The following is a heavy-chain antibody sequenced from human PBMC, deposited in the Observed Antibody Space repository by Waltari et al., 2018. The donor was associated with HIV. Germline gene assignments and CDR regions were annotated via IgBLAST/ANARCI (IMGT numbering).Heavy chain of an antibody. D-gene: IGHD6-25*01. CDR1: GYTFSGYY. CDR3: ARGGSSGEFDY. CDR2: TNPNSGGA. V-gene: IGHV1-2*02. J-gene: IGHJ4*02. Sequence: QVQLVQSGAEVKKPGASVKVSCKASGYTFSGYYMHWGRQAPGQGLEWMGGTNPNSGGAKYAQKFQGRVTMTRDTSISTAYMELSRLRSDDTAVYYCARGGSSGEFDYWGQGTLVTVSS.